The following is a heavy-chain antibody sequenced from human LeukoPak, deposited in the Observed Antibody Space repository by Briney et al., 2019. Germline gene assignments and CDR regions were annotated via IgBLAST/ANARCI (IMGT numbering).Heavy chain of an antibody. J-gene: IGHJ5*02. CDR2: ISASGSST. V-gene: IGHV3-23*01. D-gene: IGHD5/OR15-5a*01. Sequence: PGGSLRLSCAASGFTFSSSSISWVRQAPGKGLEWVSGISASGSSTYYADSVKGRFTISRDNSNKTLYLQMHSLRAEDTAQYYCVRASVSWGQGIVVAVSS. CDR1: GFTFSSSS. CDR3: VRASVS.